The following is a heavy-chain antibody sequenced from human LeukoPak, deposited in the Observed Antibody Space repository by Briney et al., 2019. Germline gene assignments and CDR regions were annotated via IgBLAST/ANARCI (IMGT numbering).Heavy chain of an antibody. Sequence: SGTLSLTCTVSGGSVSSGSYYWSWLRQPPGKGLEWIGYVYYSGNTNYNPSLTSRVTISVDTSKNQFSLKLSSLTAADTAVYYCARDTEYCTGGNCYHNYFDYWGQGTLVTVSS. J-gene: IGHJ4*02. D-gene: IGHD2-15*01. CDR3: ARDTEYCTGGNCYHNYFDY. CDR2: VYYSGNT. V-gene: IGHV4-61*01. CDR1: GGSVSSGSYY.